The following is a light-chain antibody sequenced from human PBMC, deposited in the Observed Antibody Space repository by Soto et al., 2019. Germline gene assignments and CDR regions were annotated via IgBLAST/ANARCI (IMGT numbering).Light chain of an antibody. CDR1: QSISSY. CDR2: VAS. CDR3: QQTYSTPLT. V-gene: IGKV1-39*01. Sequence: DIQMTQSPSSLSASVGDRVTITCRAGQSISSYLNWYQQKPGKAPNLLIYVASTLQSGVPSRFSGSGSGTDFTLTISSLQPEDFATYYCQQTYSTPLTFGGGTKVEI. J-gene: IGKJ4*01.